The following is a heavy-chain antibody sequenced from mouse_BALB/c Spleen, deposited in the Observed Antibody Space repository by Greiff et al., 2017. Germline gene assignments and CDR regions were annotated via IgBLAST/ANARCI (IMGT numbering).Heavy chain of an antibody. J-gene: IGHJ3*01. V-gene: IGHV1S81*02. D-gene: IGHD2-3*01. CDR3: TLYDGYFAY. CDR1: GYTFTSYY. Sequence: VQLQQPGAELVKPGASVKLSCKASGYTFTSYYMYWVKQRPGQGLEWIGGINPSNGGTNFNEKFKSKATLTVDKSSSTAYMQLSSLTSEDSAVYYCTLYDGYFAYWGQGTLVTVSA. CDR2: INPSNGGT.